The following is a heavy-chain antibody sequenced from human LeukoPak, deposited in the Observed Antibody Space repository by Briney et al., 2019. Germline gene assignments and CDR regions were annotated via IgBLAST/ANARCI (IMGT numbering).Heavy chain of an antibody. J-gene: IGHJ6*03. CDR1: GFTFSDYY. Sequence: PGGSLRLSCAASGFTFSDYYMSWIRQAPGKGLEWVSYISSSGSTIYYADSVKVRFTISRDNAKNSLYLQMNSLRAEDTAVYYCARDKGFGELAGYMDVWGKGTTVTVSS. V-gene: IGHV3-11*04. CDR2: ISSSGSTI. CDR3: ARDKGFGELAGYMDV. D-gene: IGHD3-10*01.